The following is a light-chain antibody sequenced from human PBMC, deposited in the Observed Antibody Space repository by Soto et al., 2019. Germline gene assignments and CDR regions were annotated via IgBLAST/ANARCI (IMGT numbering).Light chain of an antibody. CDR1: QSIGNY. CDR3: QQRSTWPKT. Sequence: EIVLTQSPATLSLSPGDRATLYCRASQSIGNYLAWFQHKPGQAPRLLLYDASTRVTGTPGKFSGSGSGTDFTLTITSLEPEDVAVYYCQQRSTWPKTFGQGTKVDIK. J-gene: IGKJ1*01. CDR2: DAS. V-gene: IGKV3-11*01.